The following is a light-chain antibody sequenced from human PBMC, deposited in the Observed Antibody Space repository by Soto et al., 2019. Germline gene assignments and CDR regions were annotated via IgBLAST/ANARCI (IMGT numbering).Light chain of an antibody. CDR3: VSYTSSVAWV. J-gene: IGLJ1*01. Sequence: QSALTQPASVSGSPGQSVTISCTGTSSDVGAHNFVSWFQQHPGKAPKFMIYGVSNRPSGVSNRFSGSKSGNTASLTISGLQAEDEADYYCVSYTSSVAWVFGTGTKVTVL. CDR2: GVS. CDR1: SSDVGAHNF. V-gene: IGLV2-14*01.